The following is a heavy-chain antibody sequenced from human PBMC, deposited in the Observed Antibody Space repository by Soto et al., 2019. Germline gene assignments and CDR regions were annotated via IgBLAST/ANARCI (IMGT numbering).Heavy chain of an antibody. J-gene: IGHJ6*02. Sequence: GGSLRLSCAASGLTLRSPTLHWVRQAPGKGLAWISYITSTSSTKNYADSVQGRFTISRDNANHSLYLHSNSLTDADTAVYYRSRRITMVRGPYYYYAMDVWDQGTTVAVSS. CDR3: SRRITMVRGPYYYYAMDV. D-gene: IGHD3-10*01. V-gene: IGHV3-48*02. CDR2: ITSTSSTK. CDR1: GLTLRSPT.